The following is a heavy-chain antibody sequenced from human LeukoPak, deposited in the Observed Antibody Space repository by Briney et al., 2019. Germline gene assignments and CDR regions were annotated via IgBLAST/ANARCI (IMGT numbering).Heavy chain of an antibody. CDR1: GYTFTSYD. D-gene: IGHD2-2*01. V-gene: IGHV1-8*01. CDR3: TRGVVPAAMWSSLYYYYYMDV. Sequence: ASVKVSCKASGYTFTSYDIDWVRQATGQGLEWMGWMNPNSGNTGYAQKFRGRVTMTRNTSISTAYMELSSLRSEDTAVYYCTRGVVPAAMWSSLYYYYYMDVWGKGTTVTISS. J-gene: IGHJ6*03. CDR2: MNPNSGNT.